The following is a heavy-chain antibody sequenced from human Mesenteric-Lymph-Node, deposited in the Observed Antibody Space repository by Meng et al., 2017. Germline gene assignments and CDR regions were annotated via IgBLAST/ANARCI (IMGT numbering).Heavy chain of an antibody. CDR1: GFTFSSYE. D-gene: IGHD4/OR15-4a*01. Sequence: GGSLRLSCAASGFTFSSYEMNWVRQAPGKGLEWVSSISRTGYTKDYADSVKGRFSISRDDAKNSLFLQMNSLRAEDTALYYCAKRMTIGSFFDYWGQGAQVTVSS. CDR2: ISRTGYTK. J-gene: IGHJ4*02. CDR3: AKRMTIGSFFDY. V-gene: IGHV3-48*03.